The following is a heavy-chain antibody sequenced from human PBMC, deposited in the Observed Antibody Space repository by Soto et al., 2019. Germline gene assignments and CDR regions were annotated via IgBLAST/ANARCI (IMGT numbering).Heavy chain of an antibody. D-gene: IGHD2-2*01. CDR1: GFTFSDYY. CDR3: ARDPPFPADIRGYYYYYMDV. V-gene: IGHV3-11*01. CDR2: ISSSGSTI. J-gene: IGHJ6*03. Sequence: GGSLRLSCAASGFTFSDYYMSWIRQAPGKGLEWVSYISSSGSTIYYADSVKGRFTISRDNAKNSLYLQMNSLRAEDTAVYYCARDPPFPADIRGYYYYYMDVWGKGTTVTVSS.